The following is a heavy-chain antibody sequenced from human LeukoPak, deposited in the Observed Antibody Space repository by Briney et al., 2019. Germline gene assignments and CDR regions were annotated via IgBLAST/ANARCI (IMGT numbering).Heavy chain of an antibody. V-gene: IGHV3-33*06. CDR2: IWYDASDK. Sequence: GRSLRLSCATSGFTFSDYAMHWVRQAPGKGLEWVAVIWYDASDKYYGDSVKGRFTISRDNSKNTLYLEMDSLRVEDTAVYFCAKPTRGGGWSFLIDHWGQGTLVTVSS. D-gene: IGHD3-3*01. J-gene: IGHJ4*02. CDR1: GFTFSDYA. CDR3: AKPTRGGGWSFLIDH.